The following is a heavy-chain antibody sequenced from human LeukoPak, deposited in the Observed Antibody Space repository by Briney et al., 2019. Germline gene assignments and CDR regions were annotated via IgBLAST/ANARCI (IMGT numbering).Heavy chain of an antibody. CDR2: ISSSSSYI. J-gene: IGHJ4*02. D-gene: IGHD7-27*01. V-gene: IGHV3-21*01. Sequence: PGGSLRLSCVASGFTFSDYTMHWVRQAPGKALEWVSSISSSSSYIYYADSVKGRFTISRDNAKNSLYLQMNSLRAEDTAVYYCARANWEGRGLDYWGQGTLVTVSS. CDR3: ARANWEGRGLDY. CDR1: GFTFSDYT.